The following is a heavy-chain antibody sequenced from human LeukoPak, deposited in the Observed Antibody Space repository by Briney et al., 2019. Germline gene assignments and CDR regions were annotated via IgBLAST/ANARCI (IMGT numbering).Heavy chain of an antibody. CDR1: GYTFSIYG. D-gene: IGHD6-19*01. Sequence: ASVKVSCTASGYTFSIYGISWIRQAPGQGLEWLGWISGYSDNTKYSEKLQGRVTMTKDTSTSTVYMELRSLRPDDTATYFCARGLAVAGIYMYWGQGTQITVSS. V-gene: IGHV1-18*04. CDR2: ISGYSDNT. J-gene: IGHJ4*02. CDR3: ARGLAVAGIYMY.